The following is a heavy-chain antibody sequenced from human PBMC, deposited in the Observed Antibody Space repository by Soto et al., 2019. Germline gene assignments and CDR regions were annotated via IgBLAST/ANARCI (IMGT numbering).Heavy chain of an antibody. V-gene: IGHV3-7*01. CDR3: PRASGYCSGSSVTHHLDY. CDR1: GFNFGSYS. Sequence: PRPSPRLSCAASGFNFGSYSIRWACQAPGKGQEWVATIKYDASEKRYVDSVKGRVTMARDNAKNSLYLQMDSLRAEDTALHYRPRASGYCSGSSVTHHLDYWDHRPLV. D-gene: IGHD3-10*01. J-gene: IGHJ4*01. CDR2: IKYDASEK.